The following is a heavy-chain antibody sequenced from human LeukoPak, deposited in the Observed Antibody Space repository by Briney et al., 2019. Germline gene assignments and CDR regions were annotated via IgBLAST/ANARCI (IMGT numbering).Heavy chain of an antibody. V-gene: IGHV4-34*01. CDR1: GGSFSGYY. CDR3: ARTSIASRSYYYYMDV. D-gene: IGHD6-6*01. CDR2: INHSGST. J-gene: IGHJ6*03. Sequence: SETLSLTCAVYGGSFSGYYWSWIRQPPGKGLEWIGEINHSGSTNYNPSLKSRVTISVDTPKNQFSLKLSSVTAADTAVYYCARTSIASRSYYYYMDVWGKGTTVTVSS.